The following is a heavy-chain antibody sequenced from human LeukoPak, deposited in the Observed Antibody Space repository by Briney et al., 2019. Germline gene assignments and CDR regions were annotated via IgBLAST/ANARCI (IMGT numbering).Heavy chain of an antibody. D-gene: IGHD3-3*01. J-gene: IGHJ3*02. Sequence: GGSLRLSCAASGFTFSSYAMHWVRQAPGKGLEYVSAIGSNGGSTYYANSVKGRFTISRDNSKNALYLQMGSLRAEDMAVYYCARGPLWVWSGLTGAFDIWGQGTMVTVSS. CDR3: ARGPLWVWSGLTGAFDI. CDR1: GFTFSSYA. CDR2: IGSNGGST. V-gene: IGHV3-64*01.